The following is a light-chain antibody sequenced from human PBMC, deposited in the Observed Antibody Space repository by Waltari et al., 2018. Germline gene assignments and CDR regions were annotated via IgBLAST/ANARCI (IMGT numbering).Light chain of an antibody. CDR3: QQRSNWPPFT. CDR2: GAS. J-gene: IGKJ3*01. V-gene: IGKV3-15*01. Sequence: EIVMTQSPVTLSVSPGERVTLSCRASQSIRNNLAWYQQKAGQPPRLLIYGASTRAPGLPARFSGSGSGTEFALTISSLEPEDFAVYYCQQRSNWPPFTFGPGTKVDIK. CDR1: QSIRNN.